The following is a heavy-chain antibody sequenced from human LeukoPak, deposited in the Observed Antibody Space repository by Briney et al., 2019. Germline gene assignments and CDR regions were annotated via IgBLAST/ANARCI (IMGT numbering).Heavy chain of an antibody. CDR1: RFTFSTYA. J-gene: IGHJ5*02. D-gene: IGHD3-10*01. V-gene: IGHV3-30-3*01. Sequence: ARSLRLPCAASRFTFSTYAMHWDRQAPGKVPEWVTSISDDGSTKYYADSVRGRFSISRDNSKKTLYLQMNSVRVDDTAVYYCVRDRAVGHGSGSSNWFERWGQGTLVIVSS. CDR2: ISDDGSTK. CDR3: VRDRAVGHGSGSSNWFER.